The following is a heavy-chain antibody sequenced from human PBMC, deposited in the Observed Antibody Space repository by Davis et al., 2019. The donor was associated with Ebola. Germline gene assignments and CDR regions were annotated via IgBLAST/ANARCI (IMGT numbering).Heavy chain of an antibody. CDR1: GYTLTELS. CDR2: FDPEDGET. V-gene: IGHV1-24*01. J-gene: IGHJ6*02. Sequence: ASVKVSCKVSGYTLTELSMHWVRQAPGKGLEWMGGFDPEDGETIYAQKFQGRVTMTRNTSISTAYMELSSLRSEDTAVYYCARVGYCSGGSCRSPKWYGMDVWGQGTTVTVSS. CDR3: ARVGYCSGGSCRSPKWYGMDV. D-gene: IGHD2-15*01.